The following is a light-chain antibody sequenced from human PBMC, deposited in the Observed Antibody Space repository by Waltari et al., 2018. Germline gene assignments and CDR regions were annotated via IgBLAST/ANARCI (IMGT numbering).Light chain of an antibody. V-gene: IGLV2-14*01. J-gene: IGLJ2*01. CDR1: SSDVGGDDS. Sequence: QSALTQPASVSGSPGQSITIPCTGSSSDVGGDDSVSWYDDHPGKAPKVMIYDVHKRPAVVSDVFSGSKAGNTASLTIAGLQAEDEAPFYCSSQSTKNGVIFGGGTKVTVL. CDR2: DVH. CDR3: SSQSTKNGVI.